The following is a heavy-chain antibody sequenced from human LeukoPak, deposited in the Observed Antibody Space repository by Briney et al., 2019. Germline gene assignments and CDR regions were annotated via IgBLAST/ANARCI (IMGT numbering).Heavy chain of an antibody. CDR2: ISGSGGST. Sequence: GGSLRLSCAASGFTFSSYAMSWVRQAPGKGVEWVSAISGSGGSTYYADSVKGRFTISRDNSKNTLYLQMNSLRAEDTAVFYCANPELLWNYWGQGTLVTVSS. V-gene: IGHV3-23*01. CDR3: ANPELLWNY. CDR1: GFTFSSYA. D-gene: IGHD2/OR15-2a*01. J-gene: IGHJ4*02.